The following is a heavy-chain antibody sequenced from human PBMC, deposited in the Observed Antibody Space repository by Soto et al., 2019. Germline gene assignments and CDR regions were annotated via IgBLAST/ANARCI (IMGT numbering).Heavy chain of an antibody. J-gene: IGHJ4*02. CDR2: IWYDGTNR. Sequence: GGSLRLSCVACGFTFSIHGMHWVRQAPGKGLEWVTVIWYDGTNRFYADAVKGRFTISRDISENTVYLQKDSQRSEDTAVYYCARESSSGRRDRIDYWGQGTLVTVSS. CDR3: ARESSSGRRDRIDY. V-gene: IGHV3-33*01. D-gene: IGHD6-19*01. CDR1: GFTFSIHG.